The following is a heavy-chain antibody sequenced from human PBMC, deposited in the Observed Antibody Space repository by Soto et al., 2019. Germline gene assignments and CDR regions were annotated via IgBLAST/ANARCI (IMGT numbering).Heavy chain of an antibody. Sequence: QMQQVESGGGVVQPGRSLRLSCGVSGFTFSSYGMHWVRQAPGKGLEWVAVIWYDGSERYYADSVAGRFTISRDNSKNILYLQMNSLRVEDTAVYYCARVGPTNSAMDVWGQGTTVTVSS. CDR2: IWYDGSER. CDR1: GFTFSSYG. V-gene: IGHV3-33*01. CDR3: ARVGPTNSAMDV. D-gene: IGHD1-26*01. J-gene: IGHJ6*02.